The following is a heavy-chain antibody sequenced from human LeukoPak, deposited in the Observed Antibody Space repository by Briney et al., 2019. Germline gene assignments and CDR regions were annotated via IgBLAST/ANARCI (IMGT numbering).Heavy chain of an antibody. V-gene: IGHV3-30*01. CDR1: GFTFRNYA. CDR3: ARDSTYYYDSGSSGPHYFDN. Sequence: PGKSLRLSCAASGFTFRNYAMHWVRQAPGKGLEWVSLISSGGTYEYYADSVKGRFTISRDNSKNTLYLQLNSLRAEDTAVYYCARDSTYYYDSGSSGPHYFDNWGQGTLVTVSS. CDR2: ISSGGTYE. J-gene: IGHJ4*02. D-gene: IGHD3-10*01.